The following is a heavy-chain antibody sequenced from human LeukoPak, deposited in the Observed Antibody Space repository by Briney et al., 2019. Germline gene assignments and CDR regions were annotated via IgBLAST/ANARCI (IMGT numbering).Heavy chain of an antibody. D-gene: IGHD1-26*01. J-gene: IGHJ4*02. CDR3: ARGREGFDFDY. Sequence: GGSLRLSCAASGFTFSSYVMHWVRQAPGKGLEWVAIISYDGSNKYYADSVKGRFTISRDNSKDTLYLQMNSLRAGDTAAYYCARGREGFDFDYWGQGTLVTVSS. V-gene: IGHV3-30*04. CDR1: GFTFSSYV. CDR2: ISYDGSNK.